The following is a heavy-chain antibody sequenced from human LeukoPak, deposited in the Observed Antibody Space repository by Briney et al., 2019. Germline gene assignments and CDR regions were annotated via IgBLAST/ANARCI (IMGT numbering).Heavy chain of an antibody. CDR1: GGSISSYY. CDR3: ARFPLIVVVPAAXGPXYXXXXXMDV. J-gene: IGHJ6*02. CDR2: IYYSGST. Sequence: PSETLSLTCTVSGGSISSYYWSWIRQPPGKGLEWIGYIYYSGSTNYNPSLKSRVTISVDTSKNQFSLKLSSVTAADTAVYYCARFPLIVVVPAAXGPXYXXXXXMDVXXXGXTVTVS. D-gene: IGHD2-2*01. V-gene: IGHV4-59*12.